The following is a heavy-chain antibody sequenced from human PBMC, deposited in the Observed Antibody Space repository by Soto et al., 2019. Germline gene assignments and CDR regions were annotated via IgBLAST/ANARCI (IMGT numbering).Heavy chain of an antibody. Sequence: GGSLRLSCAASGFTFTNYAMSWVRQAPGKGLEWVSAISGSGGGTHYADSVRGRFAISRDNSKNTLYLQMNSLRAEDTAVYYCAKDYGGYLFDYWGQGTLVTVSS. CDR1: GFTFTNYA. CDR2: ISGSGGGT. CDR3: AKDYGGYLFDY. D-gene: IGHD4-17*01. J-gene: IGHJ4*02. V-gene: IGHV3-23*01.